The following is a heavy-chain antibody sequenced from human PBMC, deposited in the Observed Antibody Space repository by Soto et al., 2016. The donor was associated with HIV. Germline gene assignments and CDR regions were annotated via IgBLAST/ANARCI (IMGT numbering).Heavy chain of an antibody. J-gene: IGHJ4*02. CDR3: ACRSGSYYNLDY. Sequence: QVQLVQSGAEVKKPGASVKVSCKASGYTFTSYYMHWVRQAPGQGLEWIGIIIPSGGSTSYAQKFQGRVTLTRDTSTNTVYMELSSLRSEDTAVYYCACRSGSYYNLDYWGQGTLVTVSS. CDR1: GYTFTSYY. CDR2: IIPSGGST. D-gene: IGHD3-10*01. V-gene: IGHV1-46*01.